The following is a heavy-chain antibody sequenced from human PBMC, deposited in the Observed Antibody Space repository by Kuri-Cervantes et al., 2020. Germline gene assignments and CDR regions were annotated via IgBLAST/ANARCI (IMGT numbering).Heavy chain of an antibody. CDR1: GGTFSSYA. Sequence: SVKVSCKASGGTFSSYAISWVRQAPGQGLEWMGGIIPIFGTANYAQKFQGRVTITADKSTSTAYMELRSLRSDDTAVYYCARAVTMVQGVPINWFDPWGQGTLVTVSS. D-gene: IGHD3-10*01. CDR3: ARAVTMVQGVPINWFDP. V-gene: IGHV1-69*06. J-gene: IGHJ5*02. CDR2: IIPIFGTA.